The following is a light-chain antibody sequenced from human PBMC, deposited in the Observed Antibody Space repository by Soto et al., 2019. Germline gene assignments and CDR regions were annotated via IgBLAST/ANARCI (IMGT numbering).Light chain of an antibody. CDR2: DVS. J-gene: IGLJ2*01. V-gene: IGLV2-14*01. CDR1: GSDVGGYNY. CDR3: SSYTSASTPLV. Sequence: QTVVTQPASVSGSPGQSITISCTGTGSDVGGYNYVSWYQQHPGKAPKVMIYDVSNRPSGVSNRFSGSKSGNTASLTISELQAEDEADYYCSSYTSASTPLVFGGGTQLTVL.